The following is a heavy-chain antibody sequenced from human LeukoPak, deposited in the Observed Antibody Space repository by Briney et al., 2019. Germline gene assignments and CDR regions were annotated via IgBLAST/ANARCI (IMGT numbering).Heavy chain of an antibody. J-gene: IGHJ4*02. CDR2: IIPIFGTA. CDR1: GGTFSSYA. Sequence: SVKVSCKASGGTFSSYAISWVRQAPGQGLEWMGGIIPIFGTANYAQKFQGRVTITTDESTSTAYMELSSLRSEDTAVYYCAREYYYDSSGHYYVIDYWGQGTLVTVSS. D-gene: IGHD3-22*01. CDR3: AREYYYDSSGHYYVIDY. V-gene: IGHV1-69*05.